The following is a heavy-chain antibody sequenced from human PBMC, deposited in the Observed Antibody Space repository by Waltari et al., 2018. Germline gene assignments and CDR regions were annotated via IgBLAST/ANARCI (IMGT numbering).Heavy chain of an antibody. D-gene: IGHD3-3*01. Sequence: QVQLQQWGAGLLKPSETLSLTCAVYGGSFSGYYWSWIRQPPGKGLEWIGEINHSGTTNYYPSLTTRVTISVDTSKNQFSLKLSSVTAADTAVYYCARGPGVVTVYYYYYYGMDVWGQGTTVTVSS. CDR1: GGSFSGYY. CDR3: ARGPGVVTVYYYYYYGMDV. J-gene: IGHJ6*02. V-gene: IGHV4-34*01. CDR2: INHSGTT.